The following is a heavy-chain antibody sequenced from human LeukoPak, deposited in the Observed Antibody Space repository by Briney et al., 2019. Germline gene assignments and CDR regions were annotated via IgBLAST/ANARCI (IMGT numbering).Heavy chain of an antibody. J-gene: IGHJ3*02. CDR1: GGFISSYY. D-gene: IGHD6-13*01. CDR2: IYTSGST. CDR3: ARHVADSSSWYLGGAFDI. V-gene: IGHV4-4*09. Sequence: SETLSLTCTVSGGFISSYYWSWIRQPPGKGLEWIGYIYTSGSTNYKPSLKRRVTISVDTSKNQFSLKLSSVTAADTAVYYCARHVADSSSWYLGGAFDIWGQGTMVTVSS.